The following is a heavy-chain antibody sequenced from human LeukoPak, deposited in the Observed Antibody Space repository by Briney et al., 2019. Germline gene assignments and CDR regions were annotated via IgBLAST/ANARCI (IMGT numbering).Heavy chain of an antibody. CDR1: GYTFTSYG. Sequence: GASVKVSCKASGYTFTSYGISWVRQAPGQGLEWMGWISAYNGNTSYAQKLQGRVTMTTDTSTSTAYMELRSLRSDDTAVYYCAILYDFWSGYWEYYFDYWGQGTLVTVSS. CDR3: AILYDFWSGYWEYYFDY. J-gene: IGHJ4*02. V-gene: IGHV1-18*01. D-gene: IGHD3-3*01. CDR2: ISAYNGNT.